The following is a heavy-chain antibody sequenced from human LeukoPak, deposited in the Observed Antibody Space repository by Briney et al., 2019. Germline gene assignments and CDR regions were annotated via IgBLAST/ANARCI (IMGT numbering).Heavy chain of an antibody. V-gene: IGHV3-33*08. CDR1: GFILSSYS. Sequence: GGSLRLSCAASGFILSSYSMTWVRQAPGKGLEWVAVTRFDGSIKQYADSVKGRFTISRDDSKNTLSLQMNFLKSEDTAVYYCARWGGTRQYYFDYWGKGTLVTVSS. J-gene: IGHJ4*02. CDR3: ARWGGTRQYYFDY. D-gene: IGHD1-1*01. CDR2: TRFDGSIK.